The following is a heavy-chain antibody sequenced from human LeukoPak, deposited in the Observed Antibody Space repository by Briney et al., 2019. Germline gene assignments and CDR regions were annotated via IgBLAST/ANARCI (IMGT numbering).Heavy chain of an antibody. CDR1: GYSFTTYW. Sequence: GESLKISCKASGYSFTTYWIGWVRQMPGKGLEWMGIIFPDDSDTRYSPSFQGQVTVSADKSISTAYLQWSSLKASDTAMYYCARWVTADRGKKDAFDVWGQGTMVTVSS. J-gene: IGHJ3*01. D-gene: IGHD2-21*02. CDR3: ARWVTADRGKKDAFDV. CDR2: IFPDDSDT. V-gene: IGHV5-51*01.